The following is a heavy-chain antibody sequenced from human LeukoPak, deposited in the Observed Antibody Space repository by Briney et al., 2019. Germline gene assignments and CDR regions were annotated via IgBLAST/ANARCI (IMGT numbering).Heavy chain of an antibody. CDR3: AKDSAQTPLWFGELPFFDY. CDR2: ISGSGGST. Sequence: SGGSLRLSCAASGFTFSSHAMSWVRQAPGKGLEWASAISGSGGSTYYADSVKGRFTISRDNSKNTLYLQMNSLRAEDTAVYYCAKDSAQTPLWFGELPFFDYWGQGTLVTVSS. CDR1: GFTFSSHA. J-gene: IGHJ4*02. V-gene: IGHV3-23*01. D-gene: IGHD3-10*01.